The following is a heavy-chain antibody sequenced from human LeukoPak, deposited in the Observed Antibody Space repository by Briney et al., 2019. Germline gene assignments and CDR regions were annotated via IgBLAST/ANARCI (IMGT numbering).Heavy chain of an antibody. Sequence: ASVKVSCKASGYTFTGYYIHWVRQAPGQGLEWMGWINPNSGGTNYAQKLQGRVTMTRDTSISTAYMGLSRLTSDDTAVYYCARGDQGFDFDYWGRGTLVTVSS. CDR3: ARGDQGFDFDY. J-gene: IGHJ4*02. CDR1: GYTFTGYY. V-gene: IGHV1-2*02. CDR2: INPNSGGT.